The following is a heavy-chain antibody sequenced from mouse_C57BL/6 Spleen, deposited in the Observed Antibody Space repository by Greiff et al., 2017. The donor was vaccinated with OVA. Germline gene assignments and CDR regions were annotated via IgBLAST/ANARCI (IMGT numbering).Heavy chain of an antibody. V-gene: IGHV5-2*01. CDR3: ARRYYGNHWYFDV. CDR2: INSDGGST. D-gene: IGHD2-1*01. Sequence: DVHLVESGGGLVQPGESLKLSCESNEYEFPSHDMSWVRKTPEKRLELVAAINSDGGSTYYPDTMERRFIISRDNTKKTLYLQMSSLRSEDTALYYCARRYYGNHWYFDVWGTGTTVTVSS. J-gene: IGHJ1*03. CDR1: EYEFPSHD.